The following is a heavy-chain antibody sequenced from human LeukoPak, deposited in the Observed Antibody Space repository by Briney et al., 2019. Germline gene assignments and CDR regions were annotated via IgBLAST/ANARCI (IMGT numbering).Heavy chain of an antibody. CDR2: VNRSGST. Sequence: SETLSLTCAISGASFSANYWTWIRQPPGKGLEWVGEVNRSGSTNYNPSLKSRVTISVDTSKNQFSLKLSSVTVADTAVYFCASARFDYWGLGALVTVSS. V-gene: IGHV4-34*01. CDR1: GASFSANY. CDR3: ASARFDY. J-gene: IGHJ4*02.